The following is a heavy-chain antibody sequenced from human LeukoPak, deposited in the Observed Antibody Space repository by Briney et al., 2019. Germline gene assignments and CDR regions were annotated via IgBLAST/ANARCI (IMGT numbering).Heavy chain of an antibody. D-gene: IGHD1-7*01. V-gene: IGHV3-20*04. Sequence: PGGSLRLSCAASGFTFGSYGMTWVRQAPGKGLEWVSGISWNSGSIGYADSVKGRFTISRDNAKNSLYLQMNSLRAEDTAVYYCARWLELRSYWYFDLWGRGTLVTVSS. J-gene: IGHJ2*01. CDR2: ISWNSGSI. CDR3: ARWLELRSYWYFDL. CDR1: GFTFGSYG.